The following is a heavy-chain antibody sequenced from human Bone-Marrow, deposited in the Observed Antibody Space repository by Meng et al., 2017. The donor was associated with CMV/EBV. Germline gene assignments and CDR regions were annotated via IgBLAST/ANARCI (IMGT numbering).Heavy chain of an antibody. V-gene: IGHV1-2*02. D-gene: IGHD4-11*01. Sequence: ASVKVSCKASGYTFTDLYIHWVRQAPGQGLEWMGCINPHNGVTNYTQKFQGRFTMTRDTSINTAYMELSRLRSDDTAVYYCAREVGPVILQYGEDYWGQGTLVTVSS. J-gene: IGHJ4*02. CDR1: GYTFTDLY. CDR3: AREVGPVILQYGEDY. CDR2: INPHNGVT.